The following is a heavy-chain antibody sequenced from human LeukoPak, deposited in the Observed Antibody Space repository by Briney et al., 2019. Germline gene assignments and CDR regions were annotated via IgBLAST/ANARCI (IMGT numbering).Heavy chain of an antibody. CDR2: IFYSGST. D-gene: IGHD3-10*01. V-gene: IGHV4-59*01. Sequence: SETLSLTCTVSGGSISSYYWSWIRQPPGKGLEWIGYIFYSGSTNYNPSLKSRVTISVDTSKNQFSLKLSSVTAADTAVYFCARVYYGRSYNYWYFDLWGRGTLVTVSS. CDR3: ARVYYGRSYNYWYFDL. J-gene: IGHJ2*01. CDR1: GGSISSYY.